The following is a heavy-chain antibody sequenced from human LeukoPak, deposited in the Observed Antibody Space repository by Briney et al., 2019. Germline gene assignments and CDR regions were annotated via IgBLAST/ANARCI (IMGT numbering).Heavy chain of an antibody. D-gene: IGHD3-16*01. CDR3: VRLRGTGY. J-gene: IGHJ4*02. V-gene: IGHV4-39*01. CDR1: GASISSGGYY. CDR2: IYYSGST. Sequence: SETLSLTCTVSGASISSGGYYWGWIRQPPGKGLEWIGSIYYSGSTYYNPSLKSRVTISVDTSKNQFSLKLSSVTAADTAVYYCVRLRGTGYWGQGTLVTVSS.